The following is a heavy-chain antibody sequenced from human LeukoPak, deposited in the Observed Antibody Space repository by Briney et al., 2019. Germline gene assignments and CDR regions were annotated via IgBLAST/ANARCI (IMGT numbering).Heavy chain of an antibody. Sequence: SETLSLTCTVSGGSISSGIYYWSWIRQPAGKGLEWIGRIYTSGSTNYNPSLKSRVTISVDTSKNQFSLKLSSVTAADTAVYYCARYSSTNWFDPWGQGTLVTVSS. CDR1: GGSISSGIYY. V-gene: IGHV4-61*02. D-gene: IGHD6-19*01. CDR3: ARYSSTNWFDP. CDR2: IYTSGST. J-gene: IGHJ5*02.